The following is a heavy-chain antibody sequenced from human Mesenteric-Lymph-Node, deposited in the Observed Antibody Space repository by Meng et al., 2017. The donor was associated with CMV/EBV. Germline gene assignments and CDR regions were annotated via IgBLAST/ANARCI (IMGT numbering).Heavy chain of an antibody. J-gene: IGHJ3*02. CDR2: FGASGDYI. Sequence: GESLKISCAASGFTFTNYAMTWVRQAPGKGLEWVSGFGASGDYIHYADSVKGRFTISRDNSKNTLYLQMNSLRAEDTAVYYCAREGTGYCSSSSCPEGLGVFDIWGQGTMVTVSS. CDR3: AREGTGYCSSSSCPEGLGVFDI. V-gene: IGHV3-23*01. CDR1: GFTFTNYA. D-gene: IGHD2-15*01.